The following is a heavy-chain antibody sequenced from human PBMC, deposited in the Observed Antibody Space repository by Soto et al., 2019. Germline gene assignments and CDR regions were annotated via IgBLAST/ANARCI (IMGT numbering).Heavy chain of an antibody. CDR3: VRAYYDTFGYSLDP. J-gene: IGHJ5*02. CDR2: IYYSDSA. D-gene: IGHD3-22*01. CDR1: GGSISSYY. V-gene: IGHV4-59*01. Sequence: QVQLQESGPGLVKPSETLSLTCTVSGGSISSYYWGWIRQPPGKGLEWIGYIYYSDSANYNPSLKSRVIISDDTSKNQFSLRLSSVTAADTAVYYCVRAYYDTFGYSLDPWGQGTLVPVSS.